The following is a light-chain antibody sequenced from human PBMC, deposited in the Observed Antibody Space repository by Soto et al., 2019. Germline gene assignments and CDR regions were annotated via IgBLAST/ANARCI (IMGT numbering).Light chain of an antibody. CDR2: EGA. J-gene: IGLJ2*01. CDR3: CLYASAAVL. Sequence: QSVLTQPASVSGSPGQSITISCTGTSGDVERHDLVSWYQQHPGRAPKLMVYEGAKRPSGVSNRFSGSRSGITASLTISGLQAEDEADYYCCLYASAAVLFGGGT. CDR1: SGDVERHDL. V-gene: IGLV2-23*01.